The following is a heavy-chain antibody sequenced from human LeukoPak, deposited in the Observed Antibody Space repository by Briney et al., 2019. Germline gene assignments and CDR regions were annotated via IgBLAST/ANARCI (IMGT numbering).Heavy chain of an antibody. Sequence: SETLSLSCAVYGGSFSGYYWSWIRQPPGKGLEWIGEINHSGSTNYNPSLKSRVTISVDTSKNQFSLKLSSVTAADTAVYYCARAGYSSGWYSYYFDYWGQGTLVTVSS. D-gene: IGHD6-19*01. J-gene: IGHJ4*02. CDR2: INHSGST. V-gene: IGHV4-34*01. CDR1: GGSFSGYY. CDR3: ARAGYSSGWYSYYFDY.